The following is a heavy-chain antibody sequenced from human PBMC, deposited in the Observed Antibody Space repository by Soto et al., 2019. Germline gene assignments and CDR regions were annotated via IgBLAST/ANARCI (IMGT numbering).Heavy chain of an antibody. CDR2: IHPSGDT. D-gene: IGHD2-15*01. CDR3: VRGYCTTSPCSGDFQF. V-gene: IGHV1-46*01. J-gene: IGHJ1*01. Sequence: VQLVQSGAELKKPGASVKVACKASGYKFTTYFIHWVRQATGQGLEWMGMIHPSGDTGYAQKFRGRVTMAIDTSTTTAYMELRNLTSEDTAVYFSVRGYCTTSPCSGDFQFWGQGTLVTVSS. CDR1: GYKFTTYF.